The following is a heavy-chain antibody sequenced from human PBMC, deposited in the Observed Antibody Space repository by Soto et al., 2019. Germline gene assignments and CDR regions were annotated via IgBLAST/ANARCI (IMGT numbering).Heavy chain of an antibody. Sequence: SETLSLTCTVSGDSISSASYFWSWIRQPAGKELEWIGRIYNGGIPLIHPSLESRVALSLDTSKNQFSLTLSSVTAADTAIYYCASQDYDKSVYYFDYWGRGTLVTVSS. D-gene: IGHD3-22*01. CDR1: GDSISSASYF. CDR3: ASQDYDKSVYYFDY. CDR2: IYNGGIP. J-gene: IGHJ4*02. V-gene: IGHV4-61*02.